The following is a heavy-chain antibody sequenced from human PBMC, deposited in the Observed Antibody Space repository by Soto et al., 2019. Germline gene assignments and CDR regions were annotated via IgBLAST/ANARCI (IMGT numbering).Heavy chain of an antibody. CDR2: ISYDGSNK. CDR3: ARDPLAVERPY. Sequence: LXLSCVASGFTFSNYSMHWVRQAPGKGLECVAVISYDGSNKYYADSVKGRFTISRDNSKNTLYLQMNSLRAEDTAVYYCARDPLAVERPYWGQGTLVTVSS. V-gene: IGHV3-30-3*01. CDR1: GFTFSNYS. J-gene: IGHJ1*01. D-gene: IGHD6-19*01.